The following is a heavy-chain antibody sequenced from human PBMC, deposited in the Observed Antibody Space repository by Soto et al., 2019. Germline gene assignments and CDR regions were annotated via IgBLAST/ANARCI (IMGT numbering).Heavy chain of an antibody. CDR2: IYPGDSDT. J-gene: IGHJ6*02. D-gene: IGHD3-22*01. CDR1: GYSFTSYW. CDR3: ARTLTNYYDSSGYYGGYYYYGMDV. Sequence: PGESLKISCKCSGYSFTSYWIGLVRQMPGKGLEWMGIIYPGDSDTRYSPSFQGQVTISADKSISTAYLQWSSLKASDTAMYYCARTLTNYYDSSGYYGGYYYYGMDVWGQGTTVTVSS. V-gene: IGHV5-51*01.